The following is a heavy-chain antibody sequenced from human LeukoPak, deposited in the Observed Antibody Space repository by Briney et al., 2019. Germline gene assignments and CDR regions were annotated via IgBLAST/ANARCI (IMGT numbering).Heavy chain of an antibody. CDR1: GFTFSNYW. D-gene: IGHD1-26*01. Sequence: GGSLRLSCVASGFTFSNYWMHWVRQPPGKGLVWVSRIYVDGRTTNYADSVKGRFTISRDNSKNTLFLHMNSLRAEDTAVYYCARAIVGATGFDYWGQGTLVTVSS. CDR3: ARAIVGATGFDY. CDR2: IYVDGRTT. V-gene: IGHV3-74*01. J-gene: IGHJ4*02.